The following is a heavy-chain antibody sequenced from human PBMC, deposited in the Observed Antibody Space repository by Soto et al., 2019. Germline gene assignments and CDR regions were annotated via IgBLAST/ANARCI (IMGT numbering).Heavy chain of an antibody. CDR1: GGTFNTLS. D-gene: IGHD6-19*01. Sequence: QVLLVQSGAEGKRPGSSAKVSCKPSGGTFNTLSINWVRQAPGQGLEWVGAIIPLFDSTNYAQKFQDRVTITADKSTTTVYLEVSSLRHEDTAVYYCARDGVRGGWYYFDLWGQGTQVSVSS. CDR2: IIPLFDST. CDR3: ARDGVRGGWYYFDL. J-gene: IGHJ4*02. V-gene: IGHV1-69*06.